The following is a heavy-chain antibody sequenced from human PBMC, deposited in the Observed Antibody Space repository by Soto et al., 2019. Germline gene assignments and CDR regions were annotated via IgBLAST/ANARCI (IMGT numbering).Heavy chain of an antibody. D-gene: IGHD2-2*01. CDR3: AKDGDSITRNKPLDY. Sequence: SETLSLTCSVSGDSVSNGDYSWSWIRQPPGKGLEWIGYIYYIGGPYYNPSLQSRVTISMDTSKNQVSLNLTSVTAADTAVYYCAKDGDSITRNKPLDYWGQGTLVAVSS. CDR2: IYYIGGP. V-gene: IGHV4-30-4*01. J-gene: IGHJ4*02. CDR1: GDSVSNGDYS.